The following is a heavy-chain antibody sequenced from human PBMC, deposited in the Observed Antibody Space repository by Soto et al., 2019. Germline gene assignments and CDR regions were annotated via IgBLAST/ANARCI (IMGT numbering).Heavy chain of an antibody. V-gene: IGHV4-59*01. Sequence: WETVSLTCTVSGDSISGYYWTWIRQPPGKGLGGIGYIYYAGSANYNPSLKSRVTISVDTPKNQFSLKLSSATAADTALYSFAREDHPRYHIDLWGKGTPVTVSS. CDR1: GDSISGYY. J-gene: IGHJ6*03. CDR2: IYYAGSA. D-gene: IGHD2-2*01. CDR3: AREDHPRYHIDL.